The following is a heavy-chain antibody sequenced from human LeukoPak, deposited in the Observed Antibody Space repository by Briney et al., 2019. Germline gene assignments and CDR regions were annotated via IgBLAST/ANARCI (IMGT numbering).Heavy chain of an antibody. CDR2: IYYSGST. CDR3: ARQLGSSGWYEYWYFDL. Sequence: SETLSLTCTVSGGSISSSSYSWGWIRQPPGKGLEWIGSIYYSGSTYYNPSLKSRVTISVDTSKNQFSLKLSSVTAADTAVYYCARQLGSSGWYEYWYFDLWGRGTLVTVSS. V-gene: IGHV4-39*01. J-gene: IGHJ2*01. CDR1: GGSISSSSYS. D-gene: IGHD6-19*01.